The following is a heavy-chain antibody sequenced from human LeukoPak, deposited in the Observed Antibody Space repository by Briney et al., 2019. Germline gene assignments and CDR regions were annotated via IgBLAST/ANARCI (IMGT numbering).Heavy chain of an antibody. V-gene: IGHV3-23*01. CDR3: ARVSPDATTYYYGSGSFDY. D-gene: IGHD3-10*01. Sequence: GGSLRLSCAASGFTFSSYAMSWVRQTPGKGLEWVSAISTNGDRTFYTDSVKGRFTISRDNSRNTLYLQMNSLRAEDTAVYYCARVSPDATTYYYGSGSFDYWGQGTLVTVSS. CDR2: ISTNGDRT. CDR1: GFTFSSYA. J-gene: IGHJ4*02.